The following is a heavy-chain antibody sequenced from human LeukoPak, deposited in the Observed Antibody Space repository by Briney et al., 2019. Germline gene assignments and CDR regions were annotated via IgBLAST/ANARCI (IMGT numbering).Heavy chain of an antibody. CDR1: GYTFTNFG. Sequence: ASVKASCKASGYTFTNFGISWVRQAPGQGLEWMGWISAYNGNTSYAQILQGRVTMTTDTSTSTAYMELRSLRSDDTAVYYCARDWTVWRSFDIWGQGTMVTVSS. CDR2: ISAYNGNT. J-gene: IGHJ3*02. D-gene: IGHD2-21*01. CDR3: ARDWTVWRSFDI. V-gene: IGHV1-18*01.